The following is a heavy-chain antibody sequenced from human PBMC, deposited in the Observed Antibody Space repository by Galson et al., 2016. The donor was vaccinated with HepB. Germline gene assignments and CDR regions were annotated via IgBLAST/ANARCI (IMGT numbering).Heavy chain of an antibody. V-gene: IGHV3-72*01. Sequence: SLRLSCAASGFTFSDHYMDWVRQAPGKGLEWVGRTRNKANSYTTEYAASVKGRFTISRDNSKNSLYLQMNSLKTEDTAVYYCARGPGTVGATGLDYWGQGTLVTVSS. CDR3: ARGPGTVGATGLDY. D-gene: IGHD1-26*01. J-gene: IGHJ4*02. CDR1: GFTFSDHY. CDR2: TRNKANSYTT.